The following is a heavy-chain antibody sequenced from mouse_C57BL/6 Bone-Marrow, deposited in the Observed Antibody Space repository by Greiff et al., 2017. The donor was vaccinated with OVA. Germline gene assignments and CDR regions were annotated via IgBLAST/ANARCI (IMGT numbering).Heavy chain of an antibody. CDR2: ISNLAYSI. D-gene: IGHD1-1*01. Sequence: VQLKESGGGLVQPGGSLKLSCEASGFTFSDYGMAWVRQAPRKGPEWVAFISNLAYSIYYADTVTGRFTISRENAKNTLYLEMSSLRSEDTAMYYCARRTTVGAMDYWGQGTSVNVSS. CDR3: ARRTTVGAMDY. J-gene: IGHJ4*01. CDR1: GFTFSDYG. V-gene: IGHV5-15*01.